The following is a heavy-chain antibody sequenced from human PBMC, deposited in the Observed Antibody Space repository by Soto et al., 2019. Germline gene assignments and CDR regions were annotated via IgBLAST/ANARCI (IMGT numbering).Heavy chain of an antibody. CDR3: ARDRVAGIWGDAFDI. CDR1: GYTFTNHG. Sequence: SVKVSGKTSGYTFTNHGINWGRQAPVQGLEWMGWINPYNANTNYAQKLQSRVTMTTDTSTSTAYMDLRSLTSDDTAVYYCARDRVAGIWGDAFDIWGQGTMVTV. CDR2: INPYNANT. J-gene: IGHJ3*02. D-gene: IGHD3-16*01. V-gene: IGHV1-18*04.